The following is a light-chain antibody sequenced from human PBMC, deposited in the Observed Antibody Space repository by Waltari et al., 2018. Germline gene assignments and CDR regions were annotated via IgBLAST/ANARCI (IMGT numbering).Light chain of an antibody. CDR2: EGG. J-gene: IGLJ7*01. CDR1: SSNIGNNY. V-gene: IGLV1-51*02. Sequence: QSVLTQPPSVSAAPGQRVTISCSGGSSNIGNNYVSWYRQFPGTAPKLLIYEGGDEPQGILGRFSGSKSGTSATLDITGLQAGDEADYYCGTWDSSLSGAVFGGGTHLTVL. CDR3: GTWDSSLSGAV.